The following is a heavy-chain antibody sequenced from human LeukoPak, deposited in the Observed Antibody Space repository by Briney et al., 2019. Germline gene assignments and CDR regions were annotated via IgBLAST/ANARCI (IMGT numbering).Heavy chain of an antibody. J-gene: IGHJ4*02. D-gene: IGHD6-6*01. CDR3: ARVSGRIAAPDY. V-gene: IGHV3-33*01. Sequence: PGRSLRLSCAASGFTFSSYGMHWVRQAPGKGLEWVAVIWYDGSNKYYADSVKGRFTISRDNSKNTLYLQMNSLRAEDTAVYYCARVSGRIAAPDYWGQGTLVTVSS. CDR1: GFTFSSYG. CDR2: IWYDGSNK.